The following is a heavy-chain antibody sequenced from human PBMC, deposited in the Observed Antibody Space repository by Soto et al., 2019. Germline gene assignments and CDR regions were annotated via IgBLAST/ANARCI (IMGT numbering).Heavy chain of an antibody. V-gene: IGHV1-18*01. D-gene: IGHD2-15*01. Sequence: ASVKVSCKASGYTFTSYGISWVRQAPGQGLEWMGWMSAGNGNTNYAQKLQGRVTVTTDTSTSTAYMELRSLRSDDTAVYYCARARRYCSGGNCEDTLPYCGQGTLVTVSS. CDR1: GYTFTSYG. CDR3: ARARRYCSGGNCEDTLPY. CDR2: MSAGNGNT. J-gene: IGHJ4*02.